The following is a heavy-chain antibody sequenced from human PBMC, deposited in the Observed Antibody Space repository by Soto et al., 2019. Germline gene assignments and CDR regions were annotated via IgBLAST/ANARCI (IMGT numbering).Heavy chain of an antibody. CDR3: AKDSGYYYGSGSLDY. Sequence: GGSLRLSCAASGFTFSSYGMHWVRQAPGKGLEWVAVISYDGSNKYYADSVKGRFTISRDNSKNTLYLQMNSLRAEDTAVYYCAKDSGYYYGSGSLDYWGQGTLVTVSS. CDR1: GFTFSSYG. CDR2: ISYDGSNK. D-gene: IGHD3-10*01. V-gene: IGHV3-30*18. J-gene: IGHJ4*02.